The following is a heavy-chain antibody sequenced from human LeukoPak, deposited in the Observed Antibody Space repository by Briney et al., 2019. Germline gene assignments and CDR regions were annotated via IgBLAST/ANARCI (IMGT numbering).Heavy chain of an antibody. CDR1: GFTFSSYG. J-gene: IGHJ6*04. CDR3: AELGITMIGGV. Sequence: PGGSLRLSCAASGFTFSSYGMSWVRQAPGKGLEWVSAISGSGGSTYYADSVKGRFAISRDSSKNTLYLQMNSLRAEDTAVYYCAELGITMIGGVWGKGTTVTISS. V-gene: IGHV3-23*01. D-gene: IGHD3-10*02. CDR2: ISGSGGST.